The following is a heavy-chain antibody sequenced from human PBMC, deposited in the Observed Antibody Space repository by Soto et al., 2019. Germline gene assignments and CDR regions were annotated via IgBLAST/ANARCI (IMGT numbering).Heavy chain of an antibody. J-gene: IGHJ6*02. CDR2: IYHSGST. CDR3: ARDVGSGSYYYYYYGMGV. Sequence: SEAVSVTCAVSGYSSSSGYYWGWIRQPPGKGLEWIGSIYHSGSTYYNPSLKSRATISVDQSKNQFSLKLSSVTAADTAVYYCARDVGSGSYYYYYYGMGVWGQGTTVTVSS. V-gene: IGHV4-38-2*02. CDR1: GYSSSSGYY. D-gene: IGHD3-10*01.